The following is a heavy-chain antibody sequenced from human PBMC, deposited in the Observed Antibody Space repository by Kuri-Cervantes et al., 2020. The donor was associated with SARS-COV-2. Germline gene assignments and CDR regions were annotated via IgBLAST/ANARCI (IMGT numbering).Heavy chain of an antibody. V-gene: IGHV2-5*01. Sequence: SGPTLVKPTQTLTLTCTFSGFSLSTSGVGVGWIRQPPGKALEWLALIYWNDDKRYSPSLKSKLTITKDTSKNQVVLTMTNMDPVDTATYYCAHRGYGHAFDIWGQGTMVTVSS. CDR1: GFSLSTSGVG. CDR2: IYWNDDK. D-gene: IGHD1-1*01. CDR3: AHRGYGHAFDI. J-gene: IGHJ3*02.